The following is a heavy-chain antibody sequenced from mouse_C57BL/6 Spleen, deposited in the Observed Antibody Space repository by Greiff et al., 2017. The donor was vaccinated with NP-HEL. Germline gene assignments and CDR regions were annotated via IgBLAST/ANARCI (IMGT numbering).Heavy chain of an antibody. D-gene: IGHD2-4*01. CDR1: GYTFTDYE. CDR3: TRATMITFDY. Sequence: QVHVKQSGAELVRPGASVTLSCKASGYTFTDYEMHWVKQTPVHGLEWIGAIDPETGGTAYNQKFKGKAILTADKSSSTAYMELRSLTSEDSAVDYCTRATMITFDYWGQGTTLTVSS. CDR2: IDPETGGT. J-gene: IGHJ2*01. V-gene: IGHV1-15*01.